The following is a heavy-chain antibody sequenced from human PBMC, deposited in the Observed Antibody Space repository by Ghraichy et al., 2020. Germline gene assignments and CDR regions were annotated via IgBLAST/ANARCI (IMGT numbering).Heavy chain of an antibody. V-gene: IGHV3-21*01. CDR3: ARGGFANWFDP. CDR1: GFTFSSYS. Sequence: GGSLRLSCAASGFTFSSYSMNWVRQAPGKGLEWVSSISSSSSYKYYADSLKGRFTISRDNAKNSLYLQMNSLRAEDTAVYYCARGGFANWFDPWGQGTLVTVSS. J-gene: IGHJ5*02. CDR2: ISSSSSYK.